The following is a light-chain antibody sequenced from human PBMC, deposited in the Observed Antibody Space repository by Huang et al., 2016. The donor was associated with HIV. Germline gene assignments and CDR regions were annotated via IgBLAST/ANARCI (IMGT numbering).Light chain of an antibody. CDR1: QSFSYSSNNKNY. CDR2: WAS. J-gene: IGKJ4*01. Sequence: DIVMTQSPDSLAVSLGERATINCKSSQSFSYSSNNKNYVAWYQQKPGQPPKLLIYWASTRESGVPDRFSGSGSGTDFTLTISSLQAEDVAVYYCQQYYSTPLTFGGGTKVEIK. CDR3: QQYYSTPLT. V-gene: IGKV4-1*01.